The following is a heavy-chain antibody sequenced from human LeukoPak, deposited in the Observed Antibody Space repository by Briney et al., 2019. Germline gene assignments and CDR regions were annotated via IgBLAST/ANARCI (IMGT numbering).Heavy chain of an antibody. J-gene: IGHJ6*03. CDR2: SIPIFGTA. CDR1: GGTFSSYA. CDR3: ATGSYRSESYYDYYYYYYMDV. D-gene: IGHD3-10*01. V-gene: IGHV1-69*05. Sequence: SVKVSCKASGGTFSSYAISWVRQAPGQGLEWMGGSIPIFGTANYAQKFQGRVTITTDESTSTAYMELSSLRSEDTAVYYCATGSYRSESYYDYYYYYYMDVWGKGTTVTVSS.